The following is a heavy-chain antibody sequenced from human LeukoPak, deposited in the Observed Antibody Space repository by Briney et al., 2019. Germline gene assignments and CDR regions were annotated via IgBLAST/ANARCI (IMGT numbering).Heavy chain of an antibody. CDR2: IIPMFGTP. J-gene: IGHJ4*02. CDR1: GGTSTTYA. Sequence: SVKVSCKASGGTSTTYAINWVRRAPGQGLEWMGGIIPMFGTPHYAQKFQGRVTIIADESMGTAYMDLSSLRSNDTAVYFCARAPLGPGFYSESTGYYYFDCWGQGSLVTVSS. D-gene: IGHD3-22*01. CDR3: ARAPLGPGFYSESTGYYYFDC. V-gene: IGHV1-69*01.